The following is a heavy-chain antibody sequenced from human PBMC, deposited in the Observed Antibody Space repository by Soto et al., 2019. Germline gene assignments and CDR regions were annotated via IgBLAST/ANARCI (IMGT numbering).Heavy chain of an antibody. CDR3: ARAVGYYYGMDV. D-gene: IGHD6-19*01. CDR2: ISADNGNT. V-gene: IGHV1-18*01. Sequence: GESLKISCKASGYTFTSYAMHWVRQAPGQGLEWMGWISADNGNTNYAQKLQGRVTMTTDTSTSTAYMELRSLRSDDTAVYYCARAVGYYYGMDVWGQGTTVTVSS. J-gene: IGHJ6*02. CDR1: GYTFTSYA.